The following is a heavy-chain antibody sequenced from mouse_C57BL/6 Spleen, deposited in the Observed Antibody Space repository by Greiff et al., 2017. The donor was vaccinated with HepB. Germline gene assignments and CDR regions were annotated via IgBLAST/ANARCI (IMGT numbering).Heavy chain of an antibody. CDR1: GFSLTSYG. Sequence: VQLQQSGPGLVAPSPSLSITCTVSGFSLTSYGVDWVRQSPGKGLEWLGVIWGVGSTNYDSALKSRLSISKDNSKSQVFLKTNSLQNDDTAMYYCARQAGGNYWYFDVRGTGHTVTVSS. CDR2: IWGVGST. D-gene: IGHD3-2*02. CDR3: ARQAGGNYWYFDV. J-gene: IGHJ1*03. V-gene: IGHV2-6*01.